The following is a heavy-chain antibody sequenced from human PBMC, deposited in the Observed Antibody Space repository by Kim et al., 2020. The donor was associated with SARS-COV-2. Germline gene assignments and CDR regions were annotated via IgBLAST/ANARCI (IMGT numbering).Heavy chain of an antibody. D-gene: IGHD6-13*01. Sequence: GGSLRLSCAASGFTFSSHEMNWVRQAPGKGLEWVSYISSSGSTIYYADSVKGRFTISRDNAKNSLYLQMNSLRAEDTAVYYCASSTIAAAGTEFDYWGQEPWSPSPQ. J-gene: IGHJ4*01. CDR2: ISSSGSTI. V-gene: IGHV3-48*03. CDR1: GFTFSSHE. CDR3: ASSTIAAAGTEFDY.